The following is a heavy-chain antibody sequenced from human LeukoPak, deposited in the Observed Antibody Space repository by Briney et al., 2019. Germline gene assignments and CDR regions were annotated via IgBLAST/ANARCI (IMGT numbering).Heavy chain of an antibody. D-gene: IGHD6-13*01. V-gene: IGHV3-23*01. CDR1: GFTFSSYW. J-gene: IGHJ4*02. Sequence: GGSLRLSCAASGFTFSSYWMSWVRQAPGKGLEWVSAISGSGGSTYYADSVKGRFTISRDNSKNTLYLQMNSLRAEDTAVYYCAKDRGIAGTPWDYWGQGTLVTVSS. CDR3: AKDRGIAGTPWDY. CDR2: ISGSGGST.